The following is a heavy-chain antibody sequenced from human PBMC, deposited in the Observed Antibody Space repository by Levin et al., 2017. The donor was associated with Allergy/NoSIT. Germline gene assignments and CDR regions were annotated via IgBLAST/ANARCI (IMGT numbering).Heavy chain of an antibody. Sequence: ASVKVSCAASGFTFSSYAMSWVRQAPGKGLEWVSAISGSGGSTYYADSVKGRFTISRDNSKNTLYLQMNSLRAEDTAVYYCAKARPFGGVIPLYWGQGTLVTVSS. CDR1: GFTFSSYA. CDR2: ISGSGGST. D-gene: IGHD3-16*02. V-gene: IGHV3-23*01. J-gene: IGHJ4*02. CDR3: AKARPFGGVIPLY.